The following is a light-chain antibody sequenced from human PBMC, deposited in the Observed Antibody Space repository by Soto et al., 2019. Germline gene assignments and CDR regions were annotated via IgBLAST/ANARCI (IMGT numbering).Light chain of an antibody. J-gene: IGLJ2*01. Sequence: QSALTQPASVSGSPGQSITISCTGSGSDIGDYAYVSWYQQHPDKAPKLMIYEVSNRPSGVSNRFSGSKSGNTASLTISGLLAEDEADYYSSSYTSSNSILLGGGTK. CDR1: GSDIGDYAY. CDR3: SSYTSSNSIL. CDR2: EVS. V-gene: IGLV2-14*01.